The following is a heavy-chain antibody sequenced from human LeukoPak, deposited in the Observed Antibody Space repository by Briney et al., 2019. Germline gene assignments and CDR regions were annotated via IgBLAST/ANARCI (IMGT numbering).Heavy chain of an antibody. Sequence: PSETLSLTWAVYGGSFSGYYWSWIRQPPGKGLEWIGEINHSGSTNYNPSLKSRVTISVDTSKNQFSLKLSSVTAADTAVYYCARMDSGSYQYYFDYWGQGTLVTVSS. V-gene: IGHV4-34*01. CDR2: INHSGST. CDR3: ARMDSGSYQYYFDY. J-gene: IGHJ4*02. CDR1: GGSFSGYY. D-gene: IGHD1-26*01.